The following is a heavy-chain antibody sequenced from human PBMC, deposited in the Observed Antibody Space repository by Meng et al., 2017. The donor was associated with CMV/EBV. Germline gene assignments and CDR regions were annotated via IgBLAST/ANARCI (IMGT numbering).Heavy chain of an antibody. V-gene: IGHV4-61*01. CDR1: GGSVSSGSYY. D-gene: IGHD2-2*01. CDR3: ARCVVVPAAHATPRIWFDP. CDR2: IYYSGST. J-gene: IGHJ5*02. Sequence: SETLSLTCTVSGGSVSSGSYYWSWIRQPPGKGLKWIGYIYYSGSTNYNPSLKSRVTISVDTSKNQFSLKLSSVTAADTAVYYCARCVVVPAAHATPRIWFDPWGQGTLVTVSS.